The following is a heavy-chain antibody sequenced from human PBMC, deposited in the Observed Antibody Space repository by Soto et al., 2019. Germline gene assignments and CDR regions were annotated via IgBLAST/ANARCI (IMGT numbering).Heavy chain of an antibody. Sequence: QVQLVQSGAEVKKPGASVKVSCKASGYTFPNYDITWVRQAPGQGLEWMGWISTYNANTSYAQTFQGRVTMTTDTSTSTAYMELRSLRSDGTAVYYCARHSGSYYFYWGQGTLVTVSS. CDR2: ISTYNANT. V-gene: IGHV1-18*01. CDR1: GYTFPNYD. CDR3: ARHSGSYYFY. J-gene: IGHJ4*02. D-gene: IGHD1-26*01.